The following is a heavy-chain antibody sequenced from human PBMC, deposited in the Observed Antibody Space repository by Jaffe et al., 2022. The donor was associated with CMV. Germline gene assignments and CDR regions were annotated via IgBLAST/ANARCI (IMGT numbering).Heavy chain of an antibody. CDR2: IVVGSGNT. CDR1: GFTFTSSA. Sequence: QMQLVQSGPEVKKPGTSVKVSCKASGFTFTSSAVQWVRQARGQRLEWIGWIVVGSGNTNYAQKFQERVTITRDMSTSTAYMELSSLRSEDTAVYYCAADPYCSSTSCLNGGMDVWGQGTTVTVSS. D-gene: IGHD2-2*01. CDR3: AADPYCSSTSCLNGGMDV. J-gene: IGHJ6*02. V-gene: IGHV1-58*01.